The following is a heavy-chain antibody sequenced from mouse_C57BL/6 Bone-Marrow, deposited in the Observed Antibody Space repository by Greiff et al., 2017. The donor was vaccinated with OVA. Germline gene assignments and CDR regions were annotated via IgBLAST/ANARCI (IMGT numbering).Heavy chain of an antibody. D-gene: IGHD2-1*01. Sequence: EVKLQESGAELVRPGASVKLSCTASGFNIKDDYMHWVKQRPEQGLEWIGWIDPENGDTEYASKFQGKATITADTSSNTAYLQLSSLTSEDTAVYYCTPYGNHAMDYWGQGTSVTVSS. CDR3: TPYGNHAMDY. V-gene: IGHV14-4*01. J-gene: IGHJ4*01. CDR1: GFNIKDDY. CDR2: IDPENGDT.